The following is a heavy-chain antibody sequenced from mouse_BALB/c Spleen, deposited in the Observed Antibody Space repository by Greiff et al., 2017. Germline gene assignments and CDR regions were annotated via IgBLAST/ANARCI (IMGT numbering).Heavy chain of an antibody. V-gene: IGHV5-6*01. J-gene: IGHJ3*01. Sequence: EVQVVESGGDLVKPGGSLKLSCAASGFTFSSYGMSWVRQTPDKRLEWVATISSGGSYTYYPDSVKGRFTISRDNAKNTLYLQMSSLKSEDTAMYYCARHNYDSFFAYWGQGTLVTVSA. CDR1: GFTFSSYG. CDR3: ARHNYDSFFAY. D-gene: IGHD2-4*01. CDR2: ISSGGSYT.